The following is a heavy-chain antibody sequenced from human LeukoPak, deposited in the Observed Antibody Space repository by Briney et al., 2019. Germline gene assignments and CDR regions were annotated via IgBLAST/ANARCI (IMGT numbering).Heavy chain of an antibody. Sequence: KPSETLSLTCTVSIGSVSNYYWSWIRQPPGKGLEWIGYIYYSGSTNFNPSLKSRVTKSVDTSKNQFSLKLSSVTAADTAVYYCARRPLAGCSSTSCYADYYYYMDVWGKGTTVTISS. CDR3: ARRPLAGCSSTSCYADYYYYMDV. D-gene: IGHD2-2*01. CDR2: IYYSGST. CDR1: IGSVSNYY. J-gene: IGHJ6*03. V-gene: IGHV4-59*02.